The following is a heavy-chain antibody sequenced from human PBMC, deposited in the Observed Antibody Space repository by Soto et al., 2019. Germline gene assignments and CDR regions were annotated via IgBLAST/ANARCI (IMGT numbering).Heavy chain of an antibody. CDR3: ARDRATRYSPGWFDP. Sequence: QVQLVQSGAEVKKPGASVKVSCKASGYTFTSYGISWVRQAPGQGLEWMGWISAYNGNTNYAQKLQGRVTMTTDTPTSTAYMELRSLRSDDTAVYYCARDRATRYSPGWFDPWGQGTLVTVSS. CDR1: GYTFTSYG. J-gene: IGHJ5*02. CDR2: ISAYNGNT. D-gene: IGHD6-13*01. V-gene: IGHV1-18*01.